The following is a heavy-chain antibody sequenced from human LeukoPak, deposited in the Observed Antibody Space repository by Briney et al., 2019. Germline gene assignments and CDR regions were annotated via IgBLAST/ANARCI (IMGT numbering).Heavy chain of an antibody. CDR3: ARARTLSGSYGT. Sequence: GGSLRLSCAPSGFTFSSYSMNWVRQAPGKGLEWVSSISSSSSYIYYADSVKGRFTISRDNAKNSLYLQMNSLRAEDTAVYYCARARTLSGSYGTWGQGTMVTVSS. V-gene: IGHV3-21*01. J-gene: IGHJ3*01. CDR2: ISSSSSYI. CDR1: GFTFSSYS. D-gene: IGHD1-26*01.